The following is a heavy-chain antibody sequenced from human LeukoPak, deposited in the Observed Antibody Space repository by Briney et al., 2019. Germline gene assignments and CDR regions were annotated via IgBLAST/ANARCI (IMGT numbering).Heavy chain of an antibody. CDR2: ISSSSSYI. Sequence: GGSLRLPCAASGFTFSSYSMNWVRQAPGKGLEWVSSISSSSSYIYYADSVKGRFTISRDNAKNSLYLQMNSLRAEDTAVYYCARGSVRGDYYYYGMDVWGQGTTVTVSS. D-gene: IGHD3-10*01. J-gene: IGHJ6*02. CDR1: GFTFSSYS. V-gene: IGHV3-21*01. CDR3: ARGSVRGDYYYYGMDV.